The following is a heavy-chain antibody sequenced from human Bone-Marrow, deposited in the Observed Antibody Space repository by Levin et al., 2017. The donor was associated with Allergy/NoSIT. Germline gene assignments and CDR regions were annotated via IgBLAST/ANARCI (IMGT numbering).Heavy chain of an antibody. Sequence: QAGGSLRLSCVASGFMFEDYAMHWVRQAPGKGLEWVSGISWNSGRIGSADSVKGRFSISRDNAKKSLYLHMNNLRPEDTAFYYCAKAPRAQIQYFNHWGRGTLVTVSS. CDR2: ISWNSGRI. V-gene: IGHV3-9*01. J-gene: IGHJ1*01. CDR1: GFMFEDYA. CDR3: AKAPRAQIQYFNH.